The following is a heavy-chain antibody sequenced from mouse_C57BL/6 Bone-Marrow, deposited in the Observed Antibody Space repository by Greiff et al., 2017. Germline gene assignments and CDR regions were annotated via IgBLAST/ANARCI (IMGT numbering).Heavy chain of an antibody. D-gene: IGHD4-1*01. CDR3: ARESWGYDDMDY. V-gene: IGHV1-9*01. CDR2: IFPGSGST. Sequence: LLESGAELMKPGGSVKLSCKATGFTFTGYWIAWVNQRPGNGLEWIGAIFPGSGSTYYNDKFKGKATITTDTSTNTVYMQMSSLTTEDSAIYYCARESWGYDDMDYWGQGTTVTVSS. CDR1: GFTFTGYW. J-gene: IGHJ4*01.